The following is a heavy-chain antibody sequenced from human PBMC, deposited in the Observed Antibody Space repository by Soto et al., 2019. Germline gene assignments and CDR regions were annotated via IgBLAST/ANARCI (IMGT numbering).Heavy chain of an antibody. CDR2: ISASGGST. J-gene: IGHJ4*02. CDR1: GGSISSSN. D-gene: IGHD3-3*01. Sequence: TSETLSLTCAVSGGSISSSNWWSWVRQPPGKGLEWISAISASGGSTYYTDSVRGRFTISRDISKNTLYLQVNSLRAEDTAVYYCAKARPREYPSFVDLFDYWGQGTLVTVSS. CDR3: AKARPREYPSFVDLFDY. V-gene: IGHV3-23*01.